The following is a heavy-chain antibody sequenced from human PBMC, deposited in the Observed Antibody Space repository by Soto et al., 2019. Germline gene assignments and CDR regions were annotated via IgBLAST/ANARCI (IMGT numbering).Heavy chain of an antibody. CDR3: ARDDCSGGSCYSYY. J-gene: IGHJ4*02. CDR2: IYHSGSN. CDR1: GGAMSSSNW. V-gene: IGHV4-4*02. D-gene: IGHD2-15*01. Sequence: AETLGLTWAVSGGAMSSSNWWSWVRQSPGKGLEWIGEIYHSGSNNYNPSLKSRVTISVDKSKNQFSLKLSSVTAADTVVYYCARDDCSGGSCYSYYWGQGTLVTVS.